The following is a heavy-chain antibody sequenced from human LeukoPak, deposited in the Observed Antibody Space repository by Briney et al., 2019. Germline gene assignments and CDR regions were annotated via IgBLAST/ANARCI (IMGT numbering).Heavy chain of an antibody. CDR1: GFAFSSYA. Sequence: GGSLRLSCRASGFAFSSYAMSWVRQAPGKRLEWVSTFTGSGGNTYYADSVKGRSTISRDDSKNTLYLQMNSLRAEDTAMYYCVRHGYSSSWYVVYWGQGTLVTVSS. V-gene: IGHV3-23*01. J-gene: IGHJ4*02. D-gene: IGHD6-13*01. CDR2: FTGSGGNT. CDR3: VRHGYSSSWYVVY.